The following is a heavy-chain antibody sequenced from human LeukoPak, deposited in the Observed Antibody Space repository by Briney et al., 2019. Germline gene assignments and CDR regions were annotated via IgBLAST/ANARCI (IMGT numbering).Heavy chain of an antibody. V-gene: IGHV4-59*01. CDR1: GGAISSYY. D-gene: IGHD3-10*01. Sequence: SETLSLTCTVSGGAISSYYWSWIRQPPGKGLEWIAYIHYSGTTNYNPSLKRRVTISLDTSKNQFSLKLSSVTAADTAVYYCASTHSSGKSDYWGQGTLVTVSS. CDR3: ASTHSSGKSDY. J-gene: IGHJ4*02. CDR2: IHYSGTT.